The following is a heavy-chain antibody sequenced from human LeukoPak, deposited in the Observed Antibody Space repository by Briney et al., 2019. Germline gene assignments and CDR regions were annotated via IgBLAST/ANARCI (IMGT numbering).Heavy chain of an antibody. D-gene: IGHD6-13*01. V-gene: IGHV3-64*03. CDR2: IISNGEST. J-gene: IGHJ4*02. Sequence: PGGSLRLSCSASGFTFSSYAMHWVRQAPGKGLEYVSAIISNGESTYYSDSVKDRFTISRDNSKNTLYLQMSSLRPEDTAVYYCVKSAGTWYLFDYWGQGTLVTVSS. CDR1: GFTFSSYA. CDR3: VKSAGTWYLFDY.